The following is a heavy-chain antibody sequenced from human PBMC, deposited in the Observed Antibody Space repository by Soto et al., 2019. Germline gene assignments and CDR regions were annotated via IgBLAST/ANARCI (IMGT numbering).Heavy chain of an antibody. CDR2: IKSKTDGGTT. CDR3: TPSYNVGALGPYYFDY. J-gene: IGHJ4*02. V-gene: IGHV3-15*07. CDR1: GFTLSNPW. Sequence: PGGLLRLPCAASGFTLSNPWMNCVRQAPGKGLEWVGRIKSKTDGGTTDYAAPVKGRFTISRDDSTNTLYLQMNSLKTEDTAVYYCTPSYNVGALGPYYFDYWGQGTLVTVSS. D-gene: IGHD1-26*01.